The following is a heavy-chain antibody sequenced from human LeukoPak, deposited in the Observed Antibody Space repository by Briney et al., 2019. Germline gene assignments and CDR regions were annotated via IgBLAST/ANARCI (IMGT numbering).Heavy chain of an antibody. CDR3: ARHRLEGDTFDI. V-gene: IGHV4-39*01. CDR1: GGSINSSDHY. J-gene: IGHJ3*02. CDR2: KYYSGDT. Sequence: SETLSLTCTVSGGSINSSDHYWAWIRQPPGKGLEWIGSKYYSGDTYYSPSLKSRVTISVDTSRNKFALKLNSVTAADTAVYFCARHRLEGDTFDIWGQGTKVTVSS. D-gene: IGHD3-3*01.